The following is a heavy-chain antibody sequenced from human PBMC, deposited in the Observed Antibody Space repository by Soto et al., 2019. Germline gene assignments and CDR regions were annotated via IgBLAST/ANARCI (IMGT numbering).Heavy chain of an antibody. CDR1: GYTFTSYG. Sequence: QVQLVQSGADVQKPGASVKVSCKASGYTFTSYGISWVRQAPGQGLEWMGWISAYDGNTNYARKLQGRVTMTTDTSTSTVYRELRSLRSDDTAVYYCARDGALGENFYSGGRDVWGQGTTVTVSS. CDR2: ISAYDGNT. D-gene: IGHD3-16*01. J-gene: IGHJ6*02. V-gene: IGHV1-18*01. CDR3: ARDGALGENFYSGGRDV.